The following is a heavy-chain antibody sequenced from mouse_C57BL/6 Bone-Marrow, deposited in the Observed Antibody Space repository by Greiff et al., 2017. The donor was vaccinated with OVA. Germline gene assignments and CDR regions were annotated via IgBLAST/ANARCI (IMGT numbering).Heavy chain of an antibody. CDR2: ISYSGST. CDR1: GYSITSDY. V-gene: IGHV3-8*01. Sequence: EVKLQESGPGLAKPSPTLSLPCSVTGYSITSDYWNWIRTFPGNKLEYMGYISYSGSTYYNPSLNSRISIIRDTSKNQYYLQLNSVTTEDTATYYCASYNSKTNFDVWGTGTTVTVSS. D-gene: IGHD2-5*01. CDR3: ASYNSKTNFDV. J-gene: IGHJ1*03.